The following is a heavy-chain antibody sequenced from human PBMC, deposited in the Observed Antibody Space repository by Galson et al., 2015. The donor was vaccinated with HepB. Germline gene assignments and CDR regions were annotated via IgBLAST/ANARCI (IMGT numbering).Heavy chain of an antibody. J-gene: IGHJ4*02. CDR1: GFTFSNAW. CDR3: TTVAAPGTRGPDY. CDR2: IKSSADGGTT. D-gene: IGHD6-13*01. V-gene: IGHV3-15*01. Sequence: SLRLSCAASGFTFSNAWMSWVRQAPGKGLEWVGRIKSSADGGTTDYAAPVKGRFIISRDDSKNTVYLQMNSLKTEDTAVYYCTTVAAPGTRGPDYWGQGTLVTVSS.